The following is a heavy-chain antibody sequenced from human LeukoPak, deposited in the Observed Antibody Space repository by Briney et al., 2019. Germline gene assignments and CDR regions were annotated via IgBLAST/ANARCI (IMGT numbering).Heavy chain of an antibody. CDR2: INPNSGGT. CDR3: ARAGRWLLNRRDAFDI. CDR1: GYTFTGYY. V-gene: IGHV1-2*02. D-gene: IGHD5-24*01. J-gene: IGHJ3*02. Sequence: ASVKVSCKASGYTFTGYYMHWVRQAPGQGLEWMGWINPNSGGTNYAQKFQGRVTMTRDTSISTAYMELSRLRSDDTAVYYCARAGRWLLNRRDAFDIWGQGTMVTVSS.